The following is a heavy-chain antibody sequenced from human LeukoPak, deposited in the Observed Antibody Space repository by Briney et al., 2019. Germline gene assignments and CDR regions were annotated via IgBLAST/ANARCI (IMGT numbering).Heavy chain of an antibody. J-gene: IGHJ4*02. V-gene: IGHV3-7*03. CDR3: ARRYFDY. CDR1: GFTISSYW. CDR2: IKQDGSEE. Sequence: GGSLRLSCVASGFTISSYWMHWVRQAPGKGLEWVANIKQDGSEEYYVDSVKGRFTISRDSAKNSLYLQMNSLRAEDTAVYYCARRYFDYWGQGILVTVSS.